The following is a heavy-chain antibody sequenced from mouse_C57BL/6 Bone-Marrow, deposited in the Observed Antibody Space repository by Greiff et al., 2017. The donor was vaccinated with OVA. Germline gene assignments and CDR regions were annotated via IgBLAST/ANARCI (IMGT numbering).Heavy chain of an antibody. J-gene: IGHJ4*01. Sequence: EVKLVESGGGLVKPGGSLKLSCAASGFTFSSYAMSWVRQTSEKRLEWVANISDGGNYIYYPDTVKGRFTISRDNAKNNLYLQMSPLKSEDTAMYYCARGWLRCHALDYWGQGTTVTVSS. CDR2: ISDGGNYI. V-gene: IGHV5-4*03. D-gene: IGHD2-2*01. CDR3: ARGWLRCHALDY. CDR1: GFTFSSYA.